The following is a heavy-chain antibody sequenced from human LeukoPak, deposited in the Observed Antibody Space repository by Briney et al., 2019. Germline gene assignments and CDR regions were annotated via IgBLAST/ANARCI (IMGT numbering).Heavy chain of an antibody. D-gene: IGHD5-24*01. CDR3: ARDRDNNYYDY. Sequence: GGSLRLSCAASRFTFSIYGMHWVRQAPGKGLEWASFIFYDGSKKYYADSVKGRFTISRDDSKNTLYLQMNTLRVEDTAVYYCARDRDNNYYDYWGQGTLVTVSS. CDR1: RFTFSIYG. V-gene: IGHV3-30*12. J-gene: IGHJ4*02. CDR2: IFYDGSKK.